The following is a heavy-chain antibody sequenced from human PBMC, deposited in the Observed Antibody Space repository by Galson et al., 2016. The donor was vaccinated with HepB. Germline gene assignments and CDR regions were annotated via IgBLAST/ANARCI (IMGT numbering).Heavy chain of an antibody. CDR1: GASISGTEYY. CDR3: AESADNWFDP. D-gene: IGHD3-3*01. J-gene: IGHJ5*02. Sequence: SETLSLTCSVSGASISGTEYYWGWIRQPPGRGLEWIGSIYHTESTYYNPSLESRVTMFMDTAKNQFSLKLDAVTAADTAVYYCAESADNWFDPWGQGTQVTVSS. CDR2: IYHTEST. V-gene: IGHV4-39*01.